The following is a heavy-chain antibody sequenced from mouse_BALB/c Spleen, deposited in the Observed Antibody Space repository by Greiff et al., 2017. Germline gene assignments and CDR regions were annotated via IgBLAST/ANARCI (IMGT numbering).Heavy chain of an antibody. J-gene: IGHJ3*01. Sequence: LQQPGAELVKPGASVKMSCKASGYTFTSYNMHWVKQTPGQGLEWIGAIYPGNGDTSYNQKFKGKATLTADKSSSTAYMQLSSLTSEDSAVYYCARGYYGSSPDRFAYWGQGTLVTVSA. V-gene: IGHV1-12*01. CDR1: GYTFTSYN. CDR3: ARGYYGSSPDRFAY. D-gene: IGHD1-1*01. CDR2: IYPGNGDT.